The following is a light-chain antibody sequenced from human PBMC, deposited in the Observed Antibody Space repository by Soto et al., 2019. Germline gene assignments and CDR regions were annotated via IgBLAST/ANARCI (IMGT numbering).Light chain of an antibody. Sequence: QSVLTPPPSLSGTPGQRVTISCSGSNFNVKNNYVYWYQQFAGTAPQLLIYSNNRRPSGVPDRFSGSKSGSSASLAISGRRPEDAADYYCASWDDSLSETVFGGGTQLTVL. CDR1: NFNVKNNY. CDR3: ASWDDSLSETV. V-gene: IGLV1-47*01. J-gene: IGLJ7*01. CDR2: SNN.